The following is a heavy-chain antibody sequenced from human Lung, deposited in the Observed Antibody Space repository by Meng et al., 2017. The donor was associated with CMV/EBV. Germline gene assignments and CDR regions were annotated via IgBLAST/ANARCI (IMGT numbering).Heavy chain of an antibody. CDR1: GGSISSSSYY. V-gene: IGHV4-39*07. CDR2: IYYSGST. D-gene: IGHD2-2*01. J-gene: IGHJ4*02. CDR3: ARDRDCSSTSCYDSVF. Sequence: SETXSLXXTVSGGSISSSSYYWGWIRQPPGKGLEWIGSIYYSGSTYYNPSLKSRVTISVDTSKNQFSLKLSSVTAADTAVYYCARDRDCSSTSCYDSVFWGQGTXVTVSS.